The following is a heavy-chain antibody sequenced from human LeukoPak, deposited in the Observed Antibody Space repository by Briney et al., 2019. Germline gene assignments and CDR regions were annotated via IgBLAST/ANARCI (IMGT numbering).Heavy chain of an antibody. Sequence: GGSLTLSCEDSGFTFRSYEMNWVRQPPGKGLEWIAYLSSSGSAFSYADSVKGRFTIARDNAKNSVYLEMNSLRADDTAVYYCARSARLMKGVVEVTALDDWGQGTLVTVSS. CDR1: GFTFRSYE. CDR3: ARSARLMKGVVEVTALDD. J-gene: IGHJ4*02. V-gene: IGHV3-48*03. D-gene: IGHD3-3*01. CDR2: LSSSGSAF.